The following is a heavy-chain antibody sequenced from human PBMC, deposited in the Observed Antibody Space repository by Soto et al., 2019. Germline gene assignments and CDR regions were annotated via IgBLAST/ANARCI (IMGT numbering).Heavy chain of an antibody. CDR1: GFSFSDYY. CDR2: ISTSGSST. CDR3: ANLVKNYYHYMDV. D-gene: IGHD3-10*01. V-gene: IGHV3-11*01. Sequence: QVQLVESGGGLVKPGGSLRLSCAASGFSFSDYYMSWIRQAPGKGLEWVSLISTSGSSTDYADSVKGRFTISRDNAKNSLSLQMNSLRAEDTAVYYCANLVKNYYHYMDVWGKGTTVTVSS. J-gene: IGHJ6*03.